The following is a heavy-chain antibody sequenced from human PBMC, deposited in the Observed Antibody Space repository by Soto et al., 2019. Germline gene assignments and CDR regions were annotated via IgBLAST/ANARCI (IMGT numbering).Heavy chain of an antibody. J-gene: IGHJ4*02. V-gene: IGHV4-4*07. D-gene: IGHD3-22*01. CDR2: IYTSGST. CDR1: GGSISSYY. CDR3: ARVTYYYDSSGYYYEEDYYFDY. Sequence: QVQLQESGPGLVKPSETLSLTCTVSGGSISSYYWSWIRQPAGKGLEWNGRIYTSGSTNYNPSLKSRITMSVDSSKNQFSLKLSSVTAADTAVYYCARVTYYYDSSGYYYEEDYYFDYWGQGTLVTVSS.